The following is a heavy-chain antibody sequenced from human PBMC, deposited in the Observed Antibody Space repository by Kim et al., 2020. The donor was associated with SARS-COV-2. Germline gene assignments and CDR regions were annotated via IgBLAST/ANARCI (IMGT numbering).Heavy chain of an antibody. D-gene: IGHD2-2*02. Sequence: GGSLRLSCAASGFTFSSYAMHWVRQAPGKGLEWVAVISYDGSNKYYADSVKGRFTISRDNSKNTLYLQMNSLRAEDTAVYYCARDLFDCSSTSCYRVWQLDVWGQGTTVTVSS. CDR3: ARDLFDCSSTSCYRVWQLDV. J-gene: IGHJ6*02. V-gene: IGHV3-30-3*01. CDR1: GFTFSSYA. CDR2: ISYDGSNK.